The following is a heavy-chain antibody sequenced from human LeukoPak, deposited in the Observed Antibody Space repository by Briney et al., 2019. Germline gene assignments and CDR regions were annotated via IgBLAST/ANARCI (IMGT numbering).Heavy chain of an antibody. J-gene: IGHJ4*02. CDR3: ARSLEDYGSGSYRSFDY. Sequence: SVKVSCKASGGTFSSYAISWVRQAPGQGLEWMGGIIPIFGTANYAQKFQGRVTITADESTSTAYMELSSLRSEDTAVYYCARSLEDYGSGSYRSFDYWGQGTLVTVSS. CDR1: GGTFSSYA. CDR2: IIPIFGTA. V-gene: IGHV1-69*01. D-gene: IGHD3-10*01.